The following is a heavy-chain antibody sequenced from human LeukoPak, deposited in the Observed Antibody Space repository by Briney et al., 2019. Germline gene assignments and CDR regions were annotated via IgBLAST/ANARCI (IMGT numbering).Heavy chain of an antibody. CDR3: ASHYGSGSFYSPFDY. CDR2: IYYSGST. CDR1: GGSFSSYY. Sequence: PSETLSLTCAVYGGSFSSYYWSWIRQPPGKGLEWIGYIYYSGSTNYNPSLKSRVTISLDTSKNQFSLKLNSVTAADTAVYYCASHYGSGSFYSPFDYWGQGTLVTVSS. V-gene: IGHV4-59*01. J-gene: IGHJ4*02. D-gene: IGHD3-10*01.